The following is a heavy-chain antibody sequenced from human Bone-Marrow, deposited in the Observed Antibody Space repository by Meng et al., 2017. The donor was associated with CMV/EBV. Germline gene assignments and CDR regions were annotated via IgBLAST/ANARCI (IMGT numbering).Heavy chain of an antibody. CDR1: GFTFSSYS. CDR3: ARGYGLSIAARPDFDY. Sequence: GESLKISCAASGFTFSSYSMNWVRQAPGKGLEWVSRINSDGSSTSYADSVKGRFTISRDNAKNTLYLQMNSLRAEDTAVYYCARGYGLSIAARPDFDYWGQGTLVTVSS. D-gene: IGHD6-6*01. V-gene: IGHV3-74*01. CDR2: INSDGSST. J-gene: IGHJ4*02.